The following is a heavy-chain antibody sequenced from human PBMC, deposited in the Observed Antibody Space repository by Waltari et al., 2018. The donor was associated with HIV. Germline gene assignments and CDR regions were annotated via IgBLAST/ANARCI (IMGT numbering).Heavy chain of an antibody. CDR2: IKSKTDGGTT. CDR3: TTLRGGEWGGAFDY. V-gene: IGHV3-15*01. J-gene: IGHJ4*02. Sequence: EVQLVESGGGLVKPGGSLRLSCAASGFTFSNAWMSWVRQAPGKGLEWVGRIKSKTDGGTTDYAAPVKGRFTISRDDSKNTLYLQMNSLKTEDTAVYYCTTLRGGEWGGAFDYWGQGTLVTVSS. D-gene: IGHD3-10*01. CDR1: GFTFSNAW.